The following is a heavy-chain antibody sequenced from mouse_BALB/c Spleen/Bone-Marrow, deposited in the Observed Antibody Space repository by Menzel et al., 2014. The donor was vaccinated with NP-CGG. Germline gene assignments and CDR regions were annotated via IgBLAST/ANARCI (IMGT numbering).Heavy chain of an antibody. Sequence: QVQLQQSGAELVRPGASVKLSCKALGYTFTDYEIHWVKQTPVHGLEWIGAIHPRSGGTAYNQKSKGKATLTADKSSSIAYMELSSLTSEDSAVYYCTRDGDGYYPYTLDNWGQGTSVTVSS. CDR1: GYTFTDYE. J-gene: IGHJ4*01. CDR2: IHPRSGGT. D-gene: IGHD2-3*01. V-gene: IGHV1-15*01. CDR3: TRDGDGYYPYTLDN.